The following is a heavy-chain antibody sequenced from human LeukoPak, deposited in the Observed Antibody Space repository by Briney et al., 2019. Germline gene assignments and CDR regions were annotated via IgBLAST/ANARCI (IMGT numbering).Heavy chain of an antibody. Sequence: ASVKVSCKASGYTFTSYDINWVRQATGQGLEWIGWMNPNSGNTGYAQKFQGRVTMTRNTSISTAYMELSSLRSEDTAVYYCARAVTYYYDSSGYYDFDYWGQGTLVTVSS. CDR1: GYTFTSYD. CDR2: MNPNSGNT. CDR3: ARAVTYYYDSSGYYDFDY. D-gene: IGHD3-22*01. J-gene: IGHJ4*02. V-gene: IGHV1-8*01.